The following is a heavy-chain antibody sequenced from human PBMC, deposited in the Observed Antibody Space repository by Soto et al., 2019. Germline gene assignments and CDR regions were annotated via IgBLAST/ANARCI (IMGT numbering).Heavy chain of an antibody. Sequence: EVQLVESGGGLVKPGGSLRLSCAASGFTFSSYSMNWVRQAPGKGLEWVSSISSSSSYIYYADSVKGRFTISRDNAKNSLYLQMNSLRAEDTAVYYCARDETDSSGYYYWYFDLWGRGTLVTVS. CDR2: ISSSSSYI. J-gene: IGHJ2*01. V-gene: IGHV3-21*01. CDR3: ARDETDSSGYYYWYFDL. D-gene: IGHD3-22*01. CDR1: GFTFSSYS.